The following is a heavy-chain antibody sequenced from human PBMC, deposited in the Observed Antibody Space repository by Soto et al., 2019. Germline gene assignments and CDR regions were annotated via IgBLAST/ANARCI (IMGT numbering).Heavy chain of an antibody. V-gene: IGHV4-4*02. D-gene: IGHD3-10*01. CDR3: ARQSSIMVRGALGY. Sequence: SETLSLTCAVSSGSIISSNWWSWVRQPPGKGLEWIGEIYHSGSTNYNPSLKSRVTISVDTLKNQFSLKLSSVTAADTAAYYCARQSSIMVRGALGYWGQGTLVTVSS. J-gene: IGHJ4*02. CDR1: SGSIISSNW. CDR2: IYHSGST.